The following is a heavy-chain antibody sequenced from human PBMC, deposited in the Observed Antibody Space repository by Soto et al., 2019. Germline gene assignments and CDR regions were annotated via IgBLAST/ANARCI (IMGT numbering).Heavy chain of an antibody. CDR3: FSGYDFWSGPRMDV. J-gene: IGHJ6*02. V-gene: IGHV3-48*03. CDR2: ISSSGSTI. D-gene: IGHD3-3*01. Sequence: GGSLRLSCAASGFTFSSYEMNWVRQAPGKGLEWVSYISSSGSTIYYADSVKGRFTISRDNAKNSLYLQMNSLRAEDTAVYYCFSGYDFWSGPRMDVWGQGTTVTVSS. CDR1: GFTFSSYE.